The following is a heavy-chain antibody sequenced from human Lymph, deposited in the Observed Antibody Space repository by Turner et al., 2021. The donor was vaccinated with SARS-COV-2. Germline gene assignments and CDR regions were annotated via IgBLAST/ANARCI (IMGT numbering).Heavy chain of an antibody. CDR3: ARDLVVYGMDV. J-gene: IGHJ6*02. CDR2: IYSGGST. Sequence: EVQLVETGGGLIQPGGSRRPTCAASGLTVSSNYMTWVRQAPGRGLEWVSVIYSGGSTFYADSVKGRFTISRDNSKNTLYLQMNSLRAEDTAVYYCARDLVVYGMDVWGQGTTVTVSS. D-gene: IGHD3-10*01. V-gene: IGHV3-53*02. CDR1: GLTVSSNY.